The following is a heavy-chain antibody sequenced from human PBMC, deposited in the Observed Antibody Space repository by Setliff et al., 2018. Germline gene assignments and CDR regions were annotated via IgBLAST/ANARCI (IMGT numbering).Heavy chain of an antibody. CDR1: GFTFSDYY. V-gene: IGHV3-11*01. CDR2: ISSSGSTI. J-gene: IGHJ3*02. CDR3: ARDRLHYYDSSGSDAFDI. Sequence: GGSLRLSCAASGFTFSDYYMSWIRQAPGKGLEWVSYISSSGSTIYYADSVKGRFTISRDNAKNSLYLQMDSLRAEDTAVYYCARDRLHYYDSSGSDAFDIWGQGTMVTVSS. D-gene: IGHD3-22*01.